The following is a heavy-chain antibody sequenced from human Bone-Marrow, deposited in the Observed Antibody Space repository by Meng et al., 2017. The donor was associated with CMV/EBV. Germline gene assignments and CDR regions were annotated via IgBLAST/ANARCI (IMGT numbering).Heavy chain of an antibody. V-gene: IGHV2-70*20. Sequence: SGPTLVKPTQTLTLTCTFPGFSLSSSGMCVSWVRQPPGKALEWLALIDWDDDKYYSTSLKTRLTISKDTSKNQVVLTMTNMDPVDTPTYYCARTELGYCTNSVCPYYYYGMDVWGQGTTVTVSS. D-gene: IGHD2-8*01. CDR2: IDWDDDK. CDR1: GFSLSSSGMC. J-gene: IGHJ6*02. CDR3: ARTELGYCTNSVCPYYYYGMDV.